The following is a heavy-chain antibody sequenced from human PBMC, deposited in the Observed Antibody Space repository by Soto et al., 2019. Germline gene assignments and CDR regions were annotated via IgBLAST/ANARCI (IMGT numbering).Heavy chain of an antibody. CDR1: GYTFTSYG. J-gene: IGHJ4*02. CDR2: ISAYNGNT. D-gene: IGHD1-20*01. V-gene: IGHV1-18*01. Sequence: GVSVKVSCKASGYTFTSYGISWVRQAPGQGLEWMGWISAYNGNTNYAQKLQGRVTMTTDTSTSTAYMELRSLRSDDTAVYYCARDPRPVLTGTSDYWGQGTLVTVSS. CDR3: ARDPRPVLTGTSDY.